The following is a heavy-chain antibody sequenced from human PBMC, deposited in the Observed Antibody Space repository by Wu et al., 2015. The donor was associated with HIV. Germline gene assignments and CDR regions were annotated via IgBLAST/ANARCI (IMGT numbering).Heavy chain of an antibody. D-gene: IGHD6-19*01. V-gene: IGHV1-2*02. CDR1: GYTFTAYY. J-gene: IGHJ4*02. CDR3: ARGGGSDWSVGYYFDY. CDR2: INPNSGGT. Sequence: QVQLVQSGAEVKKPGASVKVSCKASGYTFTAYYMHWVRQAPGQGLEWMGWINPNSGGTNYAQKFQDRVTMTRDTSIGTAYMELSRLRSDDTAVYYCARGGGSDWSVGYYFDYWGQGTLVTVSS.